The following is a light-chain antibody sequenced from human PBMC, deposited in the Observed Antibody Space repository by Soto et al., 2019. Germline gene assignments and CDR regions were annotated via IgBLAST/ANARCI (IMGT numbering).Light chain of an antibody. Sequence: QSALTQPASVSGSPGQSDTISCTGTSSDIGAYNQVSWYQHHPGTAPRAVIYAVSGRPSRVSNRFSCSKSGNTASLAITGLQADDFLYYYCQSYDTSLSGYVFVTRTNVTVL. J-gene: IGLJ1*01. V-gene: IGLV2-14*01. CDR2: AVS. CDR1: SSDIGAYNQ. CDR3: QSYDTSLSGYV.